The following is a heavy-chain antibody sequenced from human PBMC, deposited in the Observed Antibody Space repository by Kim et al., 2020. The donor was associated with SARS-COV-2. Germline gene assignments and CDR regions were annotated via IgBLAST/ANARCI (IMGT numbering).Heavy chain of an antibody. D-gene: IGHD2-21*01. J-gene: IGHJ4*02. Sequence: GGSLRLSCAASGFTFSSYLMHWVRQAPGKGLEWVSCMKSDGSSTSYADSVKGRFTISRDNAKNTLYLQMNSLRAEDTAVYYCARGISLGAWGQGSLVTVSS. CDR2: MKSDGSST. CDR3: ARGISLGA. V-gene: IGHV3-74*01. CDR1: GFTFSSYL.